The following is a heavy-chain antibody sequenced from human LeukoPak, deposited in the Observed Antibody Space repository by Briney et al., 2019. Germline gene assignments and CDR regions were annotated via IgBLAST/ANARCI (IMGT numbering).Heavy chain of an antibody. V-gene: IGHV3-43*02. D-gene: IGHD3-16*01. CDR1: GFNFDDYA. J-gene: IGHJ4*02. CDR3: AKDDSNWSWALDD. CDR2: ISGDGSST. Sequence: GGSLRLSCAASGFNFDDYAMHWVRQGPGKGLEWVSLISGDGSSTYYGDSLKGRFTISRGNSKNSLYLQMNSLRTEDTALYYCAKDDSNWSWALDDWGQGTLVTVSS.